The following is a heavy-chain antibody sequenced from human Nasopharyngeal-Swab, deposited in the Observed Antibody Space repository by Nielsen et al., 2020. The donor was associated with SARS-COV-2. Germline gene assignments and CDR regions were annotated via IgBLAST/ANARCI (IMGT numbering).Heavy chain of an antibody. CDR1: GYTFTSYY. J-gene: IGHJ4*02. V-gene: IGHV1-46*01. CDR2: INPSGGST. Sequence: SVKVSCKASGYTFTSYYMHWARQAPGQGLEWMGIINPSGGSTSYAQKFQGRVTMTRDTSTSTVYMELSSLRSEDTAVYYCAREEAVAGRIDYWGQGTLVTVSS. CDR3: AREEAVAGRIDY. D-gene: IGHD6-19*01.